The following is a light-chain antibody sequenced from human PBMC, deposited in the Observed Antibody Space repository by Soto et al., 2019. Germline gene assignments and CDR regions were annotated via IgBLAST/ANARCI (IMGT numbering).Light chain of an antibody. Sequence: EIVLTQSPATLSLSPGERATLSCRASQSVSSYLAWYQQKPGQAPRLLIYDASNRATGIPARLSGSGSGTGFTLTISSREPEDCAVYYCRQRSNWPPNTFGGGTKVEIK. CDR3: RQRSNWPPNT. CDR1: QSVSSY. J-gene: IGKJ4*01. V-gene: IGKV3-11*01. CDR2: DAS.